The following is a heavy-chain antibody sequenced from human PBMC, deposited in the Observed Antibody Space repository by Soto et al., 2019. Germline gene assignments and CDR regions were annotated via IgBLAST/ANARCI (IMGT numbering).Heavy chain of an antibody. CDR3: ERHGPREYYFDY. CDR2: IYYSGST. J-gene: IGHJ4*02. Sequence: SETLSLTCTVSGGSISSSSYYWGWIRQPPGKGLEWIGSIYYSGSTYYNPSLKSRVTISVDTSKNQFSLKLSSVTAADTAVCYCERHGPREYYFDYWGQGTLVTVSS. CDR1: GGSISSSSYY. V-gene: IGHV4-39*01.